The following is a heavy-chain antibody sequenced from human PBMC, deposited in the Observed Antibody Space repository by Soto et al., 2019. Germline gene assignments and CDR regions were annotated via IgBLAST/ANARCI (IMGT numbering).Heavy chain of an antibody. CDR3: ARWGLRFLEWLLSTHYYYYGMDV. Sequence: SETLSLTCAVYGGSFSGYYWSWIRQPPGKGLEWIGEINHSGSTNYNPSLKSRVTISVDTSKNQFSLKLSSVTAADTAVYYCARWGLRFLEWLLSTHYYYYGMDVWGQGTTVTVSS. CDR2: INHSGST. J-gene: IGHJ6*02. D-gene: IGHD3-3*01. CDR1: GGSFSGYY. V-gene: IGHV4-34*01.